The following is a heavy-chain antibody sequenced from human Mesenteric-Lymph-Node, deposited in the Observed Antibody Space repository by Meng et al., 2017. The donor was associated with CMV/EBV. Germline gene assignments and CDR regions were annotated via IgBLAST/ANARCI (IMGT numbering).Heavy chain of an antibody. Sequence: GESLKISCAASGFTFSSYGMSWVRQAPGKGLEWVSLIYSGGSDTSYADSVKGRFTISRDNSKNTLYLRMNSLRVEDTAVYYCARDEGTHGWFDPWGQGTLVTVSS. J-gene: IGHJ5*02. CDR3: ARDEGTHGWFDP. V-gene: IGHV3-23*03. CDR2: IYSGGSDT. CDR1: GFTFSSYG.